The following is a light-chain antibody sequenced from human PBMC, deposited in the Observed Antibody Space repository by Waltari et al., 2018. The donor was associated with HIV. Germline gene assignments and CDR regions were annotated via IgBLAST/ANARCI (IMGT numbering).Light chain of an antibody. Sequence: EVVMTQSPATLSVSPGERVTLSCRTSQNVSSDLAWLQQRPDQAPRLLIYGAVTRASGIPARISGSGSGTEFILTISRLQSEDVAVYYCQQYNNWPPWTFGQGTKV. CDR1: QNVSSD. J-gene: IGKJ1*01. V-gene: IGKV3D-15*01. CDR3: QQYNNWPPWT. CDR2: GAV.